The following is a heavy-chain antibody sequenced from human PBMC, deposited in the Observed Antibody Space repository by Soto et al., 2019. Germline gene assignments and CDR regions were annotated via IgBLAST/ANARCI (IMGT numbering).Heavy chain of an antibody. D-gene: IGHD3-22*01. Sequence: GASVKVSCKASGFTFTSSAVQWVRQARGQRLEWIGWIVVGSGNTNYAQKFQERVTITRDMSTSTAYMELSSLRSEDTAVYYCAAAGDYDSSGEEPFDYWGQGTLVTVSS. CDR1: GFTFTSSA. J-gene: IGHJ4*02. CDR3: AAAGDYDSSGEEPFDY. CDR2: IVVGSGNT. V-gene: IGHV1-58*01.